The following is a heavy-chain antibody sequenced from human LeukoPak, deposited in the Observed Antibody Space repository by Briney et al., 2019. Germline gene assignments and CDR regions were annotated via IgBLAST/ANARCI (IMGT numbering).Heavy chain of an antibody. Sequence: GGSLRLSCAASGFTFSSYGMHWVRQAPGKGLEWVAFIRYDGSNKYYADSVKGRFTISRDNSKNTLYLQMNSLRAEDTAVYYCARSFDYGGNVYYYYYYMDVWGKGTTVTVSS. CDR2: IRYDGSNK. V-gene: IGHV3-30*02. J-gene: IGHJ6*03. D-gene: IGHD4-23*01. CDR3: ARSFDYGGNVYYYYYYMDV. CDR1: GFTFSSYG.